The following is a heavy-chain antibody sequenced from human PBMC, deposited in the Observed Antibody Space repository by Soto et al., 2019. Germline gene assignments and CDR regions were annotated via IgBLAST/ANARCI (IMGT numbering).Heavy chain of an antibody. J-gene: IGHJ4*02. CDR3: ARVGGTGGYTYGLDY. Sequence: SVKVSCNASGGTFSSYASSWGRHAPGQGLEWMGGIIPVFGTGIYAQKFQGRVTITADKSTNTAYMELSSLRSEDTAVYFCARVGGTGGYTYGLDYWGQGTLVTVSS. CDR2: IIPVFGTG. V-gene: IGHV1-69*06. D-gene: IGHD5-18*01. CDR1: GGTFSSYA.